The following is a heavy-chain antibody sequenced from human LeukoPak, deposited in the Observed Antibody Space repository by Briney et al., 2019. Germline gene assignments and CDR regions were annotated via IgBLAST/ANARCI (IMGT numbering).Heavy chain of an antibody. Sequence: PSETLSLTCAVYGGSFSGYYWSWIRQPPGKGLEWIGEIYHSGSTNYNPSLKSRVTISVDTSKNQFSLKLSSVTAADTAVYYCARVLAARRVGLYYMDVWGKGTTVTVSS. CDR1: GGSFSGYY. J-gene: IGHJ6*03. CDR3: ARVLAARRVGLYYMDV. V-gene: IGHV4-34*01. D-gene: IGHD6-6*01. CDR2: IYHSGST.